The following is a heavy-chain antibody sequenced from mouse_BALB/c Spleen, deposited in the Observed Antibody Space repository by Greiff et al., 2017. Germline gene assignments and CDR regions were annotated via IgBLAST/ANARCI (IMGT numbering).Heavy chain of an antibody. Sequence: EVQLQESGAELVKPGASVKLSCTASGFNIKDTYMHWVKQRPEQGLEWIGRIDPANGNTKYDPKFQGKATITADTSSNTAYLQLSSLTSEDTAVYYCAREDYYYGSPWFAYWGQGTLVTVSA. CDR1: GFNIKDTY. D-gene: IGHD1-1*01. CDR2: IDPANGNT. J-gene: IGHJ3*01. CDR3: AREDYYYGSPWFAY. V-gene: IGHV14-3*02.